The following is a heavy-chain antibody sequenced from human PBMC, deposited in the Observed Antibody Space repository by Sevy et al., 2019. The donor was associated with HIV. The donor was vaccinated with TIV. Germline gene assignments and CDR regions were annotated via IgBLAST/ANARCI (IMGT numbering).Heavy chain of an antibody. J-gene: IGHJ4*02. D-gene: IGHD3-22*01. Sequence: GGSLRLSCAASGFTFSNYGMHWVRQAPGKGLEWVAVIWNDGSNKYYADSMKGRFTISRDNSKNTLYLQMNSPTVEDTAEYFCARGGDLNDRSAKRDFDYWGQGTLVTVSS. CDR2: IWNDGSNK. V-gene: IGHV3-33*01. CDR3: ARGGDLNDRSAKRDFDY. CDR1: GFTFSNYG.